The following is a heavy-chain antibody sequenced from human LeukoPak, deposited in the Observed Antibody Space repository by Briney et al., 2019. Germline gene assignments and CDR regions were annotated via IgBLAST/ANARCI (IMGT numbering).Heavy chain of an antibody. CDR1: GYTFTGYY. CDR3: ARDQRRSGWYRLSY. J-gene: IGHJ4*02. Sequence: ASVKVSCKASGYTFTGYYMHWVRQAPGQGLEWMGRINPNSGGTNSAQGRVTMTRDPSISTAYMELSRLRSDDTAVYYCARDQRRSGWYRLSYWGQGTLVTVSS. D-gene: IGHD6-19*01. CDR2: INPNSGGT. V-gene: IGHV1-2*06.